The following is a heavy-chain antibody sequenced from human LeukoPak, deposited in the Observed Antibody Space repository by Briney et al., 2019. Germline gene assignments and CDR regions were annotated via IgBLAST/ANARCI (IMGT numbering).Heavy chain of an antibody. CDR2: MNPNSGNT. CDR3: ARAYSGGWPYDY. J-gene: IGHJ4*02. D-gene: IGHD6-19*01. Sequence: ASVKVSCKASGYTFASYDINWVRQATGQGLEWMGWMNPNSGNTGYAQKFQGRVTVTRNTSISTAYMELSSLRSEDTAVYYCARAYSGGWPYDYWGQGTLVTVSS. CDR1: GYTFASYD. V-gene: IGHV1-8*01.